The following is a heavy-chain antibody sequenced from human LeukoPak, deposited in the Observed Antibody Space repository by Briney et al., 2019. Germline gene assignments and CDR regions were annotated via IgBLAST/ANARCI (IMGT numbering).Heavy chain of an antibody. V-gene: IGHV4-31*03. CDR3: AADLSGSYYWFDP. CDR1: GGSISSGGYY. Sequence: PSETLSLTCTVSGGSISSGGYYWSWIRQHPGKGLEWIGYIYYSGSTYYNPSLKSRVTISVDTSKNQFSLKLSSVTAADTAVYYCAADLSGSYYWFDPWGQGTLVTVSS. CDR2: IYYSGST. J-gene: IGHJ5*02. D-gene: IGHD1-26*01.